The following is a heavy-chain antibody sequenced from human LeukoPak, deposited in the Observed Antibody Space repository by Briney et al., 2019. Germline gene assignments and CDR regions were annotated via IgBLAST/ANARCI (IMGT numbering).Heavy chain of an antibody. D-gene: IGHD2-8*02. CDR2: IWYDGSVQ. CDR3: ARGTYGTAGNYRTHFDN. J-gene: IGHJ4*02. Sequence: GRSLRLSCAASGFTVTSSGMHWVRQAPGKGLEWVSLIWYDGSVQYYADSVKGRFTVFRDTSQNKVYLQMNNLRAEDTAVYYCARGTYGTAGNYRTHFDNWGQGTLVTVSS. V-gene: IGHV3-33*01. CDR1: GFTVTSSG.